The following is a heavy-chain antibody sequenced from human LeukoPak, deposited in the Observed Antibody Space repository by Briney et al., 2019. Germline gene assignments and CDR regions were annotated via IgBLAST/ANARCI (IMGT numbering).Heavy chain of an antibody. D-gene: IGHD1-26*01. CDR3: AREVVGATTGFDY. CDR1: GYTFTSYY. Sequence: GASVRVSCKASGYTFTSYYMHWVRQAPGQGLEWMGIINPSGGSTSYAQKFQGRVTMTRDMSTSTVYMELSSLRSEDTAVYYCAREVVGATTGFDYWGQGTLVTVSS. J-gene: IGHJ4*02. CDR2: INPSGGST. V-gene: IGHV1-46*01.